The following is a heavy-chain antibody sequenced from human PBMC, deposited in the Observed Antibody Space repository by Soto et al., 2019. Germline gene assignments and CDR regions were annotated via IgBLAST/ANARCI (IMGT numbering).Heavy chain of an antibody. CDR3: ARGGVVVVAGNWFDP. J-gene: IGHJ5*02. CDR2: IIPILGTA. CDR1: VGTFSSYA. V-gene: IGHV1-69*10. Sequence: SVKVSCKASVGTFSSYAISWVRQAPGQGLEWMGGIIPILGTANYAQKFQGRVTITADKSTSTAYMELSSLRSEDTAVYYCARGGVVVVAGNWFDPWGQGTLVTVSS. D-gene: IGHD2-15*01.